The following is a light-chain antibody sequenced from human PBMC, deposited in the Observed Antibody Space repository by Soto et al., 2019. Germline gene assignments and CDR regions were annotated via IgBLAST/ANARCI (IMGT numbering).Light chain of an antibody. CDR2: AAS. V-gene: IGKV1-9*01. Sequence: DIQLTQSPSFLSASVGDRVTITCRASQGISSDLAWYQQKPGKAPKLLIYAASTLQSGVPSRFSGSGSGTDFTLTISSLQPEDLPTYCCQHLNNYPPYTFGQGTKLEIK. CDR1: QGISSD. J-gene: IGKJ2*01. CDR3: QHLNNYPPYT.